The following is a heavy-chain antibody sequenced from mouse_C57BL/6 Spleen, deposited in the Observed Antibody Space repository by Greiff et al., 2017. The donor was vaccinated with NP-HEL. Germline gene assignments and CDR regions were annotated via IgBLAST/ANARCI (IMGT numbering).Heavy chain of an antibody. J-gene: IGHJ2*01. V-gene: IGHV1-26*01. Sequence: EVQLQQSGPELVKPGASVKISCKASGYTFTDYYMNWVKQSHGKSLEWIGDINPNNGGTSYNQKFKGKATLTVDNSSSTAYMELRSLTSEDSAVYYCARGDGNYGDSFDYWGQGTTLTVSS. D-gene: IGHD2-1*01. CDR2: INPNNGGT. CDR1: GYTFTDYY. CDR3: ARGDGNYGDSFDY.